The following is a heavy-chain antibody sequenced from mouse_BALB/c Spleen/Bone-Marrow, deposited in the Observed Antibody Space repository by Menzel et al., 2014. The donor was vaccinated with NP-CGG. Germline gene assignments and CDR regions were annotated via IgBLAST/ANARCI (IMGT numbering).Heavy chain of an antibody. D-gene: IGHD1-2*01. V-gene: IGHV5-17*02. Sequence: EVKLMESGGGLVQPGGSRKLSCAASGFTFSSFGMHWIRQAPEKGLEWVAYINGGSNTIYYADTVKGRFTISRDNPKNTQFLQMTSLRSEDTAMYFCARGTTALRYFDVWGAGTTVTVSS. CDR1: GFTFSSFG. CDR3: ARGTTALRYFDV. J-gene: IGHJ1*01. CDR2: INGGSNTI.